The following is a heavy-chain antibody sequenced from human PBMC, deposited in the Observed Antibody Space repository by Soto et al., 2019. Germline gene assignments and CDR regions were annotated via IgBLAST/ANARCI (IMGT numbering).Heavy chain of an antibody. CDR1: GFTFSSYW. V-gene: IGHV3-7*01. CDR3: SRSLDY. CDR2: INQDGSEK. Sequence: EVQLVESGGGLVQPGGSLRLSCAASGFTFSSYWMDWVRQAPGKGLEWVANINQDGSEKHSVDSVKGRFTISRDNAKNSLYLEMSSLTAEDSALYYCSRSLDYWGQGTLVTVSS. J-gene: IGHJ4*02.